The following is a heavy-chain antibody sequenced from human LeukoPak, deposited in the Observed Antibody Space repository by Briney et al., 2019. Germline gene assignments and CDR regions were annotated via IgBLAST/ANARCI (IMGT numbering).Heavy chain of an antibody. CDR3: ARQFTNATGGFDS. V-gene: IGHV4-39*01. D-gene: IGHD1-14*01. CDR2: IYYSGST. CDR1: GGSISSSNYY. Sequence: SETLSLTCTVSGGSISSSNYYWGWIRQPPGKRMEWIGSIYYSGSTYYNPSLKSRVTISVVTSKNQLSLKLSSVTTADAAVYYWARQFTNATGGFDSWGQGTMVTVSS. J-gene: IGHJ3*02.